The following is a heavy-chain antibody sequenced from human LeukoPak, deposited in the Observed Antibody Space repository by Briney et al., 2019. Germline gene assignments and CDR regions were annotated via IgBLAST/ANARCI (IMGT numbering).Heavy chain of an antibody. CDR2: IKQDGSEK. CDR3: AREYCSSTSCYLNPYYYYYYGMDV. D-gene: IGHD2-2*01. CDR1: GFTFSSYS. J-gene: IGHJ6*02. Sequence: GGSLRLSCAASGFTFSSYSMNWVRQTPGKGLEWVANIKQDGSEKYYVDSVKGRFTISRDNAKNSLYLQMNSLRAEDTAVYYCAREYCSSTSCYLNPYYYYYYGMDVWGQGTTVTVSS. V-gene: IGHV3-7*03.